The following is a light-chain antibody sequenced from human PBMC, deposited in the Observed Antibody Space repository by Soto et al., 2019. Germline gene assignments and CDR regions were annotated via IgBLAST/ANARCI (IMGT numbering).Light chain of an antibody. CDR3: LQYQIYPLT. J-gene: IGKJ4*01. V-gene: IGKV1-5*03. CDR2: KAT. CDR1: KNTGRE. Sequence: DIQMTQSPSTLSASIGDRVTITCRASKNTGRELAWYQQQPGKAPKLLIYKATSLERGVPSTFSGSGSGTEFSRTISSLQPDDFETYYCLQYQIYPLTFGGGTKLDIK.